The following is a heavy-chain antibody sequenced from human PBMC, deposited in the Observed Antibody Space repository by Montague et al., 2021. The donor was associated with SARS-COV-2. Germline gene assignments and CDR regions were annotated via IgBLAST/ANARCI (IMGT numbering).Heavy chain of an antibody. V-gene: IGHV4-59*01. CDR1: GGSISTYY. CDR3: ASPGGYCTGGSCYYVY. D-gene: IGHD2-15*01. CDR2: IYYSGST. J-gene: IGHJ4*02. Sequence: SETLSLTCSVSGGSISTYYWSWIRQPPGKGLEWIGYIYYSGSTNYNPSLKSRVTISIDTSKNQFSLELSSVTAADMAVYYCASPGGYCTGGSCYYVYWGQGTLVTASS.